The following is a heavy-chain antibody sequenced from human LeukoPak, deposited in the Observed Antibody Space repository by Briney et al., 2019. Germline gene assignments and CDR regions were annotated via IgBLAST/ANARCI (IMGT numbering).Heavy chain of an antibody. CDR3: ARFGYSSGWAPFDY. Sequence: GGSLRLSCAASGFTFSSYRMNWVRQAPGKGLEWVSYISSSGSTIYYADSVRGRFTISRDNAKNSLYLQMNSLRDEDTAVYYCARFGYSSGWAPFDYWGQGTLVTVSS. CDR1: GFTFSSYR. V-gene: IGHV3-48*02. CDR2: ISSSGSTI. D-gene: IGHD6-19*01. J-gene: IGHJ4*02.